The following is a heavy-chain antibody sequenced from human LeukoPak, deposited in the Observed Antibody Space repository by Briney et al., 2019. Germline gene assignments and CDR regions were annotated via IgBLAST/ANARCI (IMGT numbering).Heavy chain of an antibody. CDR2: INHSGST. D-gene: IGHD3-22*01. CDR3: ARRDSSGYYYVDFDY. V-gene: IGHV4-34*01. J-gene: IGHJ4*02. Sequence: SETLSLTCTVSGGSISSYYWSWIRQPPGKGLEWIGEINHSGSTNYNPSLKSRVTISVDTSKNQFSLKLSSVTAADTAVYYCARRDSSGYYYVDFDYWGQGTLVTVSS. CDR1: GGSISSYY.